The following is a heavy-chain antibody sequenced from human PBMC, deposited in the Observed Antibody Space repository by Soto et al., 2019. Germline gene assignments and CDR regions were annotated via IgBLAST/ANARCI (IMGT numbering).Heavy chain of an antibody. Sequence: SETLSLTCAVYGGSFSGYYWSWIRQPPGKGLEWIGEINHSGSTNYNPSLKSRVTISVDTSKNQFPLKLSSVTAADTAVYYCERKTYNSGSPFDYWGQGTLVTVSS. J-gene: IGHJ4*02. CDR2: INHSGST. V-gene: IGHV4-34*01. CDR3: ERKTYNSGSPFDY. D-gene: IGHD1-20*01. CDR1: GGSFSGYY.